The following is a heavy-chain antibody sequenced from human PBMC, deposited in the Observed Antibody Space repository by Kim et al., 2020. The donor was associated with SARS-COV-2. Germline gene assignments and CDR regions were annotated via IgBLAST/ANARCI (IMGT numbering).Heavy chain of an antibody. CDR1: GGSISSYY. J-gene: IGHJ5*02. D-gene: IGHD4-17*01. V-gene: IGHV4-59*08. Sequence: SETLSLTCTVSGGSISSYYWSWIRQPPGKGLEWIGYIYYSGSTNYNPSLKSRVTISVDTSKNQFSLKLSSVTAADTAVYYCARATVTIDGGGWFDPWGQGTLVTVSS. CDR3: ARATVTIDGGGWFDP. CDR2: IYYSGST.